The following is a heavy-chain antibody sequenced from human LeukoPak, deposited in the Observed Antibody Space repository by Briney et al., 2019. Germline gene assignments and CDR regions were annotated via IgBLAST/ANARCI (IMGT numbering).Heavy chain of an antibody. Sequence: SETLSLTCTVSGGSISSYYWSWIRQPPGKGLEWIGYIYYSGSTNYNPSLKSRVTISVDTSKNQFSLKLSSVTAADTAVYYCARDKGSTVLLWLGEPPGRWFDPWGQGTLVTVSS. CDR2: IYYSGST. J-gene: IGHJ5*02. V-gene: IGHV4-59*01. D-gene: IGHD3-10*01. CDR3: ARDKGSTVLLWLGEPPGRWFDP. CDR1: GGSISSYY.